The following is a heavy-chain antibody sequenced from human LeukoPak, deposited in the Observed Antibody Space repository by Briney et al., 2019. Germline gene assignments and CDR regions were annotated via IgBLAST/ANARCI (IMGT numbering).Heavy chain of an antibody. CDR1: GGTFSRSA. D-gene: IGHD2-2*01. Sequence: AGVKVSPKAPGGTFSRSAISWVRHAPGQGLGWVGWIKPNRGGTNYEQKLQGRVTMTRDTSIRTLYIELSGLRDDDTAGYDCAREYCSSTSCYGDGYYDYM. CDR2: IKPNRGGT. J-gene: IGHJ6*03. CDR3: AREYCSSTSCYGDGYYDYM. V-gene: IGHV1-2*02.